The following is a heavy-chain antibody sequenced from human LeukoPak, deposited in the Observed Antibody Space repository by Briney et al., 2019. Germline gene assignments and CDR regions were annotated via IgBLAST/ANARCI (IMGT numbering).Heavy chain of an antibody. CDR1: GGAFSSYA. V-gene: IGHV1-69*13. Sequence: SVKVSCNASGGAFSSYAISWVRQAPGQGLEWMGGIIPIFGTANYAQKFQGRVTITADESTSTAYMELSSLRSEDTAVYYCARGEETYYFDYWGQGTLVTVSS. CDR2: IIPIFGTA. CDR3: ARGEETYYFDY. J-gene: IGHJ4*02.